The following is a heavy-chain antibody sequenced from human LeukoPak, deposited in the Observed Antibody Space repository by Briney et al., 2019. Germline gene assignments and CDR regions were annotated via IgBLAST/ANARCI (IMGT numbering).Heavy chain of an antibody. Sequence: GGSLRLSCAASGFTFSSYGMHWVRQAPGKGLEWVAFIRYDGSNKYYADSVKGRFTLSRDNSKNTLCLQMNSLRAEDTAVYYCAKDRSWASGYNHPGYWGQGTLVTVSS. CDR3: AKDRSWASGYNHPGY. V-gene: IGHV3-30*02. D-gene: IGHD5-12*01. CDR2: IRYDGSNK. J-gene: IGHJ4*02. CDR1: GFTFSSYG.